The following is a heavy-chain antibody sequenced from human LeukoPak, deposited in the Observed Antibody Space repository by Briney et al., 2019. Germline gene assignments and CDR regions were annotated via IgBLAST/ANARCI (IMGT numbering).Heavy chain of an antibody. CDR3: ARGNPIPAAIDY. CDR1: GGSISSGAYY. J-gene: IGHJ4*02. V-gene: IGHV4-30-2*01. CDR2: IHHSGNT. Sequence: KPSETLSLTCTVSGGSISSGAYYWSWIRQPPGKGLEWIGYIHHSGNTYYNPSLKSRVTISVDRSKNQFSLKLSSVTAADTAVYYCARGNPIPAAIDYWGQGTLVTVSS. D-gene: IGHD2-2*01.